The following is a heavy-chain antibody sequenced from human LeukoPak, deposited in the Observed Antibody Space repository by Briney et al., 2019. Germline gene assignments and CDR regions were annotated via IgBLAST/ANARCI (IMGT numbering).Heavy chain of an antibody. D-gene: IGHD1-26*01. V-gene: IGHV4-4*07. CDR3: ARDDEVGATQGGYYFDY. Sequence: SETLSLTCTVSGGSISSYYWSWIRQPAGKGLEWIGRIYTSGSTNYNPSLKSRVTMSVDTSKNQFSLKLSSVTAADTAVYYCARDDEVGATQGGYYFDYWGQGTLVTVSS. CDR1: GGSISSYY. J-gene: IGHJ4*02. CDR2: IYTSGST.